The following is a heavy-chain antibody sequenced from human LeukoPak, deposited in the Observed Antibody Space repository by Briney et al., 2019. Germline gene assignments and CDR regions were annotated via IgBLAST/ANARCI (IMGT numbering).Heavy chain of an antibody. V-gene: IGHV3-23*01. Sequence: GGSLRLSCAASGFTFSSYAMSWVRQAPGKGLEWVSAISGSGGSTYYADSVKGRFTISRDNPKNSLYLQMNSLRAEDTAVYYCATGSRHQTIVGATDYWGQGTLVTVSS. CDR1: GFTFSSYA. D-gene: IGHD1-26*01. CDR3: ATGSRHQTIVGATDY. J-gene: IGHJ4*02. CDR2: ISGSGGST.